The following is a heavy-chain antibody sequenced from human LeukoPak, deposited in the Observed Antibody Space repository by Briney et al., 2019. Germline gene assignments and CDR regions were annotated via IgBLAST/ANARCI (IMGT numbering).Heavy chain of an antibody. CDR3: ARDRVGQVVITVNDAFDI. Sequence: ASVKVSCKASGYTFTGYYMHWVRQAPGQGLEWMGWINPNSGGTNYAQKFQGRVTMTRDTSISTAYMELSRLRSDDTAVYYCARDRVGQVVITVNDAFDIWPRDNGHRLF. V-gene: IGHV1-2*02. J-gene: IGHJ3*02. CDR2: INPNSGGT. D-gene: IGHD3-22*01. CDR1: GYTFTGYY.